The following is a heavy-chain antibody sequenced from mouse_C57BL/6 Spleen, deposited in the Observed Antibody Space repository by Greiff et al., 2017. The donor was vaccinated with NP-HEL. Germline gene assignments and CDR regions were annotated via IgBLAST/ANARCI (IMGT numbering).Heavy chain of an antibody. CDR2: IWSGGST. Sequence: QVQLQQSGPGLVQPSQSLSITCTVSGFSLTSYGVHWVRQPPGKGLEWLGVIWSGGSTDYNAAFISRLSISKDNSKSQVFFKMNSLQADDTAIYYCAKGGYDYYGSSYAMDYWGQGTSVTVSS. CDR1: GFSLTSYG. D-gene: IGHD1-1*01. V-gene: IGHV2-4*01. CDR3: AKGGYDYYGSSYAMDY. J-gene: IGHJ4*01.